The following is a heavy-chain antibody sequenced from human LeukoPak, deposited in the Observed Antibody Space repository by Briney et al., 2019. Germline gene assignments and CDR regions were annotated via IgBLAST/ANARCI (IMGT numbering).Heavy chain of an antibody. D-gene: IGHD6-19*01. Sequence: PGGSLRLSCAASGFTFSIYAMHWVRQAPGKGLEHVSGISYNGSQTYYGNSVKGRFTISRDNAKNTLCLQMASLRAEDMAVYYCVRDRGGSGWYYFDYWGQGTQVTVSS. J-gene: IGHJ4*02. CDR2: ISYNGSQT. CDR1: GFTFSIYA. V-gene: IGHV3-64*01. CDR3: VRDRGGSGWYYFDY.